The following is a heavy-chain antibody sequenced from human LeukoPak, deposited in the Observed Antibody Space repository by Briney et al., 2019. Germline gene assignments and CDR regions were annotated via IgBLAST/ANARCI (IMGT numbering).Heavy chain of an antibody. D-gene: IGHD3-3*01. CDR2: IYYSGST. CDR3: ARGPPSLQGITIFGSRYPHFDY. V-gene: IGHV4-31*11. CDR1: GGSFSGYY. J-gene: IGHJ4*02. Sequence: SETLSLTCAVYGGSFSGYYWSWIRQHPGKGLEWIGYIYYSGSTYYNPSLKSRVTISVDTSKNQFSLKLSSVTAADTAVYYCARGPPSLQGITIFGSRYPHFDYWGQGTLVTASS.